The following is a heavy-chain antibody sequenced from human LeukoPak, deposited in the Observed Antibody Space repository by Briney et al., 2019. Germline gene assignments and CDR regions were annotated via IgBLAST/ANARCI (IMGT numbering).Heavy chain of an antibody. J-gene: IGHJ4*02. CDR3: ATTRDSSGYYAVDY. V-gene: IGHV1-8*01. D-gene: IGHD3-22*01. CDR2: MNPNSGNT. CDR1: GYTFTSYD. Sequence: ASVKVSCKASGYTFTSYDINWVRQATGQGLEWMGWMNPNSGNTGYAQKFQGRVTITADKSTSTAYMELSSLRSEDTAVYYCATTRDSSGYYAVDYWGQGTLVTVSS.